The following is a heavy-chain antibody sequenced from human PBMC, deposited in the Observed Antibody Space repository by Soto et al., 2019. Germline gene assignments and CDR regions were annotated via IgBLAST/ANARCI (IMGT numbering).Heavy chain of an antibody. J-gene: IGHJ3*02. V-gene: IGHV6-1*01. CDR3: ARGGARRCSGGSCYSTAFDI. Sequence: PSXTLSLTCDISGDSVSSNSAAWNWIRQSPSRGLEWLGRTYYRSKWYNDYAVSVKSRITINPDTSKNQFSLQLNSVTPGDTAVYYCARGGARRCSGGSCYSTAFDIGGQGPMVXVS. D-gene: IGHD2-15*01. CDR1: GDSVSSNSAA. CDR2: TYYRSKWYN.